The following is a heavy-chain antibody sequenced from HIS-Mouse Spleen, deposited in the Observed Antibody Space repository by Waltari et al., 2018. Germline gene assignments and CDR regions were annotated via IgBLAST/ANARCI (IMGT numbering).Heavy chain of an antibody. CDR1: GGSTCSSIYF. J-gene: IGHJ2*01. CDR3: AREIPYSSSWYDWYFDL. V-gene: IGHV4-39*07. CDR2: IYYSGST. D-gene: IGHD6-13*01. Sequence: QLHLQESGPGLVKPSETLSFTCTVSGGSTCSSIYFLGWIRQPQGKGLEWIGRIYYSGSTYYNPSLKSRVTISVDTSKNQFSLKLSSVTAADTAVYYCAREIPYSSSWYDWYFDLWGRGTLVTVSS.